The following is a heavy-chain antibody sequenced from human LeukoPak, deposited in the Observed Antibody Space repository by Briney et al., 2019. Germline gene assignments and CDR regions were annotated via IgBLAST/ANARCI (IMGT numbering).Heavy chain of an antibody. Sequence: PGGSLRLSCAASAFTFSTYGMHWVRQAPGKGLEWVTFIHYDGSHRYYADSVKGRFTISRDNSKNTLYLQMNSLRVEDTAVYYCAKDQSGSYSNYFDYWGQGTLVTASS. D-gene: IGHD1-26*01. CDR3: AKDQSGSYSNYFDY. CDR1: AFTFSTYG. CDR2: IHYDGSHR. J-gene: IGHJ4*02. V-gene: IGHV3-30*02.